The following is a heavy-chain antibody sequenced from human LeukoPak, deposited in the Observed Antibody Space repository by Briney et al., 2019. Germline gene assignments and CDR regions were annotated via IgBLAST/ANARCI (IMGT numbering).Heavy chain of an antibody. CDR1: GFTFSTYW. CDR2: IKQDGSDK. J-gene: IGHJ4*02. D-gene: IGHD2-8*02. CDR3: VRSTVFDY. V-gene: IGHV3-7*01. Sequence: PGGSLRLSCAASGFTFSTYWMTWVRQAPGKGLEWVANIKQDGSDKYYVDSVKGRFTISRDNAKNSLYLQMNSLRAEDTAVYYCVRSTVFDYWGQGTLVTVSS.